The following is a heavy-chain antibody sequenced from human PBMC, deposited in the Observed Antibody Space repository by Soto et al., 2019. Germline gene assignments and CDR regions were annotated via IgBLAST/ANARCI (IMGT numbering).Heavy chain of an antibody. CDR2: MNPNSGNT. J-gene: IGHJ6*03. Sequence: ASVKVSCKASGYTFTSYDINWVRQATGQGLEWMGWMNPNSGNTGYAQKFQGRVTMTRNTSISTAYMELSSLRSEDTAVYYCARRGVPAAPGPYYYYYMDVWGKGTTVTVSS. V-gene: IGHV1-8*01. CDR1: GYTFTSYD. D-gene: IGHD2-2*01. CDR3: ARRGVPAAPGPYYYYYMDV.